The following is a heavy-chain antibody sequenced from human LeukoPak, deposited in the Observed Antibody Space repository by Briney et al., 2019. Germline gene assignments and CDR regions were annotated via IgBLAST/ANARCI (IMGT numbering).Heavy chain of an antibody. CDR1: GYTFTSYY. J-gene: IGHJ4*02. CDR3: ARGRNPYYDFWSGYAY. D-gene: IGHD3-3*01. CDR2: INPTGGST. Sequence: ASVKVSCKAPGYTFTSYYMHWVRQAPGQGLEWMGLINPTGGSTGYAQKFQGRVTMTRDMSTSTAYMELRSLRSDDTAVYYCARGRNPYYDFWSGYAYWGQGTLVTVSS. V-gene: IGHV1-46*01.